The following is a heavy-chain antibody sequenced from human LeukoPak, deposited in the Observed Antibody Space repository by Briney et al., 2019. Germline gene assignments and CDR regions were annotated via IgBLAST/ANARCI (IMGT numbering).Heavy chain of an antibody. CDR1: GGSVSSGGYS. CDR3: ARQGSLFDP. Sequence: SETLSLTCVVSGGSVSSGGYSWSWIRQPPGRGLEWIGYIYYSGSTYNNPSLKSRVTISTDTSKNQFSLELSSVTAADTAVYYCARQGSLFDPWGQGTLVTVSS. J-gene: IGHJ5*02. CDR2: IYYSGST. V-gene: IGHV4-30-4*07.